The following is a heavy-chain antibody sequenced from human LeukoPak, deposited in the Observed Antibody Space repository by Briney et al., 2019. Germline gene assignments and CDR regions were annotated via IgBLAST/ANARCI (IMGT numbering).Heavy chain of an antibody. CDR1: GFTFSDYY. Sequence: GGSLRLSCAASGFTFSDYYMSWIRQAPGKGLEWVSGINWNGGSTGYADSVKGRFTISRDNAKNSLYLQMNSLRAEDTALYYCARGGITIFGVVIPPDYWGQGTLVTVSS. J-gene: IGHJ4*02. CDR3: ARGGITIFGVVIPPDY. V-gene: IGHV3-20*04. D-gene: IGHD3-3*01. CDR2: INWNGGST.